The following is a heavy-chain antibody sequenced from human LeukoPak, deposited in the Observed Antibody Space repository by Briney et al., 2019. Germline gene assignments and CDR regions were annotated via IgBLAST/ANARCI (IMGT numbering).Heavy chain of an antibody. V-gene: IGHV3-30*03. J-gene: IGHJ2*01. Sequence: GRSLRLSCAASGFTFSSYGMHWVRQAPGKGLEWVAVISYDGSNKYYADSVKGRFTISRDDSRNTLFLQMNSLRTEDTAVYFCARGNVVRHWYFDLWGRGTLVTVSS. CDR2: ISYDGSNK. CDR1: GFTFSSYG. D-gene: IGHD3-10*01. CDR3: ARGNVVRHWYFDL.